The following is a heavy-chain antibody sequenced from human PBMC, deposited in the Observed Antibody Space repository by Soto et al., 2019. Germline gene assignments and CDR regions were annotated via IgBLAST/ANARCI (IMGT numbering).Heavy chain of an antibody. CDR1: GFTVTTYG. D-gene: IGHD2-21*01. Sequence: QVQLVESGGGVVQPGRSLRLSCAAAGFTVTTYGMQWVRQAPGKGLEWVARLTHDGSRDFYADSMKGRFTISRDTSKNTLYLQMNSLRPEDTAVYYCASIADYWGQGTLVTVSS. V-gene: IGHV3-30*03. J-gene: IGHJ4*02. CDR2: LTHDGSRD. CDR3: ASIADY.